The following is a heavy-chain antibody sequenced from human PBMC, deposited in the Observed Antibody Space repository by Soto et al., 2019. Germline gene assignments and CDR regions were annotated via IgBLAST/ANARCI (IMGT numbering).Heavy chain of an antibody. CDR2: ISSDSSTI. V-gene: IGHV3-48*02. CDR3: ARGGSGSSWYGDY. CDR1: GFTFSSYN. J-gene: IGHJ4*02. D-gene: IGHD6-13*01. Sequence: EVQLVESGGGLLQPGGSLSLSCAASGFTFSSYNMNWVRQAPGKGLEWVSCISSDSSTIYYADSVKGRFIISRDNAKNSLYLQMNSLRDEDTAVYYCARGGSGSSWYGDYWGQGTLVTVSS.